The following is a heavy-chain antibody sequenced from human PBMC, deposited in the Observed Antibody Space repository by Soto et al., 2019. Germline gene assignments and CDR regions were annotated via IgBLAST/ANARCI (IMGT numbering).Heavy chain of an antibody. Sequence: KPSETLSLTCTVSGGSISSGGYYWSWIRQHPGKGLEWIGYIYYSGSTYYNPSLKSRVTISVDTSKNQFSLKLSSVTAADTAVYYCARARPSTIFGVVPGGYGMDVWGQGTTVTVSS. D-gene: IGHD3-3*01. CDR2: IYYSGST. CDR1: GGSISSGGYY. V-gene: IGHV4-31*03. J-gene: IGHJ6*02. CDR3: ARARPSTIFGVVPGGYGMDV.